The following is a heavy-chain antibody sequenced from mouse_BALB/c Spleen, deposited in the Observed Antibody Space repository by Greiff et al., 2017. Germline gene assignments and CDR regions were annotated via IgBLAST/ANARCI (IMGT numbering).Heavy chain of an antibody. Sequence: QVQLQQSGAELVRPGPSVKVSCKASGYAFTNYLIEWVKQRPGQGLEWIGVINPGSGGTNYNEKFKGKATLTADKSSSTAYMQLSSLTSDDSAVYFCAKKGIIHYYGYDDGWGQGTLVTVSA. V-gene: IGHV1-54*01. CDR3: AKKGIIHYYGYDDG. J-gene: IGHJ3*01. CDR2: INPGSGGT. D-gene: IGHD1-2*01. CDR1: GYAFTNYL.